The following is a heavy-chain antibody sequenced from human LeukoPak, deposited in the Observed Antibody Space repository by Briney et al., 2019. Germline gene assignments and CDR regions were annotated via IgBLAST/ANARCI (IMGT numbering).Heavy chain of an antibody. V-gene: IGHV4-59*10. CDR1: GGSFSGYY. CDR2: IYTSGST. J-gene: IGHJ4*02. Sequence: PSETLSLTCAVYGGSFSGYYWSWIRQPAGKGLEWIGRIYTSGSTNYNPSLKSRVTISVDTSKNQFSLKLSSVTAADTAVYYCASRSMVRGVMFDYWGQGTLVTVSS. CDR3: ASRSMVRGVMFDY. D-gene: IGHD3-10*01.